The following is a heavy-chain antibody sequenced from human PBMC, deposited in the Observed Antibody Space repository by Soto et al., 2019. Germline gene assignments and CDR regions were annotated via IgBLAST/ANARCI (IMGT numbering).Heavy chain of an antibody. J-gene: IGHJ3*02. CDR2: ISSSGSTI. D-gene: IGHD3-3*01. Sequence: PGGSLRLSCAASGFTFSSYEMNWVRQAPGKGLEWVSYISSSGSTIYYADSVKGRFTISRDNAKNSLYLQMNSLRAEDTAVYYCARDHYDFWSGTLNAFDIWGQGTMVTVSS. CDR1: GFTFSSYE. CDR3: ARDHYDFWSGTLNAFDI. V-gene: IGHV3-48*03.